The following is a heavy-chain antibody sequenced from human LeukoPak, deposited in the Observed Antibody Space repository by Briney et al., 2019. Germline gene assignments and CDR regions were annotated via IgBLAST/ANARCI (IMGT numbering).Heavy chain of an antibody. J-gene: IGHJ5*02. Sequence: KPSETLSLTCAVYGGSFSGYYWSWIRQPPGKGLEWIGEINHSGSTNYNPSLKSRVTISVDTSKNQFSLKLSSVTAADTAVYYCARKRDEYYVFWRVYLRARCSAPWGQGPLVPVSS. CDR3: ARKRDEYYVFWRVYLRARCSAP. D-gene: IGHD3-3*01. CDR2: INHSGST. V-gene: IGHV4-34*01. CDR1: GGSFSGYY.